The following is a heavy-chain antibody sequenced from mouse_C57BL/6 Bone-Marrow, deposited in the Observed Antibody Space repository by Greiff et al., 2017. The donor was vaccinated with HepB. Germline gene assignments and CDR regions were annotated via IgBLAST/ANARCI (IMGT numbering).Heavy chain of an antibody. CDR2: INPNNGGT. CDR1: GYTFTDYY. D-gene: IGHD1-1*01. Sequence: EVQLQQSGPELVKPGASVKISCKASGYTFTDYYMNWVKQSHGKSLEWIGDINPNNGGTSYNQKFKGKATLTVDKSSSTAYCARGSYYYGSSYDWYFDVWGTGTTVTVSS. CDR3: DV. V-gene: IGHV1-26*01. J-gene: IGHJ1*03.